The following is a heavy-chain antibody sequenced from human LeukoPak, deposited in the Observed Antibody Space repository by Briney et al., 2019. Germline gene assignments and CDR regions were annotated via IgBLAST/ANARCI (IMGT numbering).Heavy chain of an antibody. CDR3: ARGRDTAMVTLFLYY. D-gene: IGHD5-18*01. V-gene: IGHV3-30-3*01. CDR1: GFTFSSYA. CDR2: ISYDGSNK. Sequence: PGGSLRLPCAASGFTFSSYAMHWVRQAPGKGLEWVAVISYDGSNKYYADSVKGRFTISRDNSKNTLYLQMNSLRAEDMAVYYCARGRDTAMVTLFLYYWGQGTLVTVSS. J-gene: IGHJ4*02.